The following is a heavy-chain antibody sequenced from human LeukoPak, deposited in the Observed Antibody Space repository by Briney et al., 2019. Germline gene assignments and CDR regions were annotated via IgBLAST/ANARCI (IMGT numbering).Heavy chain of an antibody. CDR3: ARGNSGYNLYW. Sequence: SETLSLTCAVYGGSSSGYYWSWIRQPPGKGLEWIGEINHSGSTNYNPSLKSRVTISVDTSKNQFSLKLSSVTAADTAVYYCARGNSGYNLYWWGQGTLVTVSS. V-gene: IGHV4-34*01. D-gene: IGHD5-12*01. J-gene: IGHJ4*02. CDR1: GGSSSGYY. CDR2: INHSGST.